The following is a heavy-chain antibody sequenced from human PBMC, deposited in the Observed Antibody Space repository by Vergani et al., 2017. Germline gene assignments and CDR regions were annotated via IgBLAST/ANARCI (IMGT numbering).Heavy chain of an antibody. Sequence: QVQLQESGPGVVKPSQTLSLTCAVSGGSISSGDHCWTWIRQRPGKGLEWIGYIFYSGTTYDNPSLRSRLTISVDTSQNQFSLKLVSVTAADTAVYYCARVDTQVPATSHFYCMDVWGKGTTVVVSS. J-gene: IGHJ6*03. D-gene: IGHD6-25*01. CDR3: ARVDTQVPATSHFYCMDV. V-gene: IGHV4-31*11. CDR1: GGSISSGDHC. CDR2: IFYSGTT.